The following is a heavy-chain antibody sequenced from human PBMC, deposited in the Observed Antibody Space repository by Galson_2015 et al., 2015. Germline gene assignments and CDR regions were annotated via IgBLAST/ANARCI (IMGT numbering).Heavy chain of an antibody. J-gene: IGHJ3*01. Sequence: SLRLSCAASGFTLSGSAMHWVRQASGKGLEWVGRIRSKANSSATAYAASVKGRFTISRDDSKNTAYLQMNSLKTEDTAVYYCTRRYGDYASDDFDFWGQGTMVTVSS. CDR3: TRRYGDYASDDFDF. CDR2: IRSKANSSAT. D-gene: IGHD4-17*01. V-gene: IGHV3-73*01. CDR1: GFTLSGSA.